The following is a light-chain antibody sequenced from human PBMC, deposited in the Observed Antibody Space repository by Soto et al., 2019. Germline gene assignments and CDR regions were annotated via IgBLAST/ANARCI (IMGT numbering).Light chain of an antibody. J-gene: IGLJ1*01. CDR1: SSDVGGYNY. CDR2: EVT. Sequence: QSALTQPASVSGSPGQSITISCTGTSSDVGGYNYASWYQQHPGKAPKLMIYEVTKRPSWVSNRFSGSKSGNTASLTISGLQPEDEADYYCSSHTSGSTRVFGSGSKVTVL. V-gene: IGLV2-14*01. CDR3: SSHTSGSTRV.